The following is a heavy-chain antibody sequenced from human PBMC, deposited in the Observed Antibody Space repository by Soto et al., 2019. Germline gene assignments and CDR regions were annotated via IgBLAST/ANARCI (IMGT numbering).Heavy chain of an antibody. CDR2: IYYSGST. J-gene: IGHJ4*02. Sequence: QVQLQESGPGLVKPSQTLSLTCTVSGGSISSGDYYWSWIRQPPGKGLEWIGYIYYSGSTYYNPSLKSRVTISVDTSKNQFSLKLSSVTAADTAVYYCARAWTDYYDSSGYGHGELDYGGQGTLVTVSS. CDR3: ARAWTDYYDSSGYGHGELDY. D-gene: IGHD3-22*01. V-gene: IGHV4-30-4*01. CDR1: GGSISSGDYY.